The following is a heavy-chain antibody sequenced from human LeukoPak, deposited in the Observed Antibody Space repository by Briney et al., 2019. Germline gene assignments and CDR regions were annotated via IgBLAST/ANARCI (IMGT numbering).Heavy chain of an antibody. J-gene: IGHJ4*02. D-gene: IGHD6-19*01. CDR1: GFTFSSYS. CDR2: ISSSSSYI. V-gene: IGHV3-21*01. CDR3: ARTVAAVAGPFDY. Sequence: GGSLKLSCAASGFTFSSYSMNWVRHAPGKGLEWVSSISSSSSYIYYADSVKGRFTISRDNAKNSLYLQMSSLRAEDTAVYYCARTVAAVAGPFDYWGQGTLVTVSS.